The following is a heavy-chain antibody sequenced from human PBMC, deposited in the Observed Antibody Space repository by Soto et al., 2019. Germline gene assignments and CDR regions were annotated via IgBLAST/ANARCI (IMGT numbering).Heavy chain of an antibody. CDR3: ARLLDYYYGMDV. V-gene: IGHV3-48*02. Sequence: GGSVRLSCAASGFTFSTYSMNWVRQAPGKGLEWVSYITRSSNTIDNADSVKGRFTISRDNAKNSLYLQMNSLRDEDTAVYYCARLLDYYYGMDVWGQGTTVTVSS. D-gene: IGHD3-10*01. CDR2: ITRSSNTI. J-gene: IGHJ6*02. CDR1: GFTFSTYS.